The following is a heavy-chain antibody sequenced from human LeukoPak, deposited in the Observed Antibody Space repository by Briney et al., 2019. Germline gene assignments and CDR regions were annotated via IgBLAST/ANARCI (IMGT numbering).Heavy chain of an antibody. D-gene: IGHD2-2*01. CDR3: ARPRGCGSSRCNNFDY. CDR2: IKQDGSAK. J-gene: IGHJ4*02. V-gene: IGHV3-7*01. CDR1: GFTFSSYW. Sequence: GGSLRLSCAASGFTFSSYWMNWVRQAPGKGLEWVANIKQDGSAKYYVVSVKGRFTISKDNAKNSLYLQMNRLRAEDTAVYYCARPRGCGSSRCNNFDYWGQGTLVTVSS.